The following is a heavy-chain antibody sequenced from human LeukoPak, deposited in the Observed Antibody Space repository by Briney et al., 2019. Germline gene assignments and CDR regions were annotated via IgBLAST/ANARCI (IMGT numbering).Heavy chain of an antibody. Sequence: GGSLRLSCAASGFTFDDYAMHWVRQAPGKGLEWVSGISWNSGSIGYADSVKGRFTISRDNAKNSLYLQMNSLRAEDTALYYCAKDTQETVSAHNGFDPWGQGTLVTVSS. CDR3: AKDTQETVSAHNGFDP. J-gene: IGHJ5*02. V-gene: IGHV3-9*01. CDR2: ISWNSGSI. CDR1: GFTFDDYA. D-gene: IGHD4-17*01.